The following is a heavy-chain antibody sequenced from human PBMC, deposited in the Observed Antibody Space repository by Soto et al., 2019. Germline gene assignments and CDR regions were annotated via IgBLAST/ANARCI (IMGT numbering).Heavy chain of an antibody. V-gene: IGHV4-59*08. CDR3: ARQGRSGSAHSNWFDP. CDR1: GGSISTYY. CDR2: IYYSGST. Sequence: SETLSLTCTVSGGSISTYYWSWIRQPPGKGLEWIGDIYYSGSTKYNPSLKSRVTILLDTSKNQFSLKLSSVTAADTAVYYCARQGRSGSAHSNWFDPWGQGTLVTVSS. D-gene: IGHD3-10*01. J-gene: IGHJ5*02.